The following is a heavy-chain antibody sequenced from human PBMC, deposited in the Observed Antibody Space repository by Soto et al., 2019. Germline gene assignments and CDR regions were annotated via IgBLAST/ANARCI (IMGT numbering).Heavy chain of an antibody. Sequence: EVQLVESGGGLVQPGGSLRLSCAASGFIFSNYWMYWVRQAPGKGLEWVSRINSDGSVSSHADSVKGRLTISRDNVKNTLYLHMDSLRAEDTAVYYCARGDCVGGTCYSLAGSFYYYMDVWGKGTTVTVFS. CDR2: INSDGSVS. V-gene: IGHV3-74*02. D-gene: IGHD2-15*01. J-gene: IGHJ6*03. CDR1: GFIFSNYW. CDR3: ARGDCVGGTCYSLAGSFYYYMDV.